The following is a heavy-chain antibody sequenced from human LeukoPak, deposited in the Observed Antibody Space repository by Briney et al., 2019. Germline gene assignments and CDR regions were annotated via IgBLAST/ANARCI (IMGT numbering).Heavy chain of an antibody. V-gene: IGHV4-61*09. D-gene: IGHD1-26*01. Sequence: SETLSLTCSVSGASIGSSPYYWTWIRQPAGRGLEWIGHRFTYGPATYSPSFKSRVSMSVDTSNYHFSLKLTFVTAADTAIYYCARVAQYLVGASSTAFFEYWGQGTLVTVSS. CDR3: ARVAQYLVGASSTAFFEY. CDR2: RFTYGPA. J-gene: IGHJ4*02. CDR1: GASIGSSPYY.